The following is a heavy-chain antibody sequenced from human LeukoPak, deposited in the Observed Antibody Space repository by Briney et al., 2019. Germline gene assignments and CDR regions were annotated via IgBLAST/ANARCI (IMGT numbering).Heavy chain of an antibody. CDR3: AAGEVGQLFDY. V-gene: IGHV1-24*01. J-gene: IGHJ4*02. CDR2: FDLEDGET. Sequence: ASVKVSCKVSGYTLSELSMHWVRQAPGKGLEWMGGFDLEDGETIYVQKFQGRVTMTEDTSTDTGYMELSSLRSDDTAVYFCAAGEVGQLFDYWGQGTLVTVSS. CDR1: GYTLSELS. D-gene: IGHD5-24*01.